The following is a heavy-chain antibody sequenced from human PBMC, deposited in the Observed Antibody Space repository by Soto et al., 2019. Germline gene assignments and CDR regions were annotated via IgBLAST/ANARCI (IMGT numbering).Heavy chain of an antibody. V-gene: IGHV3-74*01. CDR1: GFTFSDYW. J-gene: IGHJ3*01. Sequence: EVQLVESGGGLVKPGGSLRLSCAASGFTFSDYWIHGVRQAPGKGLVWVSRIKFDGSSANYADSVKGRFTISRDNAKDTVYLQMNSLGAEDTAVYYCARGVRGHYGFDVWGQGTMVTVSS. CDR2: IKFDGSSA. D-gene: IGHD3-10*01. CDR3: ARGVRGHYGFDV.